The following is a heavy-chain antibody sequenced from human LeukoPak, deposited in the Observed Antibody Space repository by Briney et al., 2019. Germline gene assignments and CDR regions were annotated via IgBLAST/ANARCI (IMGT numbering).Heavy chain of an antibody. D-gene: IGHD3-10*01. J-gene: IGHJ4*02. Sequence: GGSLRLSCAASELAFSNYWMSWVRQAPGMGLEWVGNIRQDGSDKYYGDSVKGRFTISRDNAKNSLYLQMNSLRAEDTAVYYCARDYYASGSHDYWGQGTLVTVSS. CDR1: ELAFSNYW. CDR2: IRQDGSDK. V-gene: IGHV3-7*01. CDR3: ARDYYASGSHDY.